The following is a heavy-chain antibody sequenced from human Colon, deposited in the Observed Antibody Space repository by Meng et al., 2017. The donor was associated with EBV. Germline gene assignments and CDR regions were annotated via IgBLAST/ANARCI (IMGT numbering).Heavy chain of an antibody. CDR3: ARVSSGWDYFDY. J-gene: IGHJ4*02. V-gene: IGHV4-31*03. Sequence: QGQRQESGPGLVKPSHPLSRTCTVSGGSVSSGGYYWTWIRQHPGKGLEWFGHIYYSGSTFYNPSLKRRVIISIDTSKNQFSLNLRSVTAADTAVYYCARVSSGWDYFDYWGQGTLVTVSS. CDR2: IYYSGST. D-gene: IGHD6-19*01. CDR1: GGSVSSGGYY.